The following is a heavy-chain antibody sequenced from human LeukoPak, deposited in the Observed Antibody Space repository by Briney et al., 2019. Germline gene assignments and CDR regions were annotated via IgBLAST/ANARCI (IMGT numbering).Heavy chain of an antibody. V-gene: IGHV3-64*01. J-gene: IGHJ6*01. CDR1: GFTFSSYA. CDR2: ISSNGGST. CDR3: SRFSSFPV. Sequence: PGGSLRLSCAASGFTFSSYAMHWVRQAPGKGLEYISAISSNGGSTYYAHPLKGRFTISRDNSKNTVYLEMGSLRAEDMAVYYCSRFSSFPVWGQGTTVTVSS. D-gene: IGHD6-6*01.